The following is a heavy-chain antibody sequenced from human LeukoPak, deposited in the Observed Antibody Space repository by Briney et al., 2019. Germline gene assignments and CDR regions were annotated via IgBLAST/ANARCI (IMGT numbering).Heavy chain of an antibody. CDR1: GFSVGRKY. CDR2: IYSGGST. V-gene: IGHV3-53*01. D-gene: IGHD3-22*01. CDR3: ARVTYYYDSSGYYYFDY. J-gene: IGHJ4*02. Sequence: GGSLRLSCVISGFSVGRKYMSWVRQAPGKGLERVSVIYSGGSTYYADSVKGRFTISRDNSKNTLYLQMNSLRAEDTAVYYCARVTYYYDSSGYYYFDYWGQGTLVTVSS.